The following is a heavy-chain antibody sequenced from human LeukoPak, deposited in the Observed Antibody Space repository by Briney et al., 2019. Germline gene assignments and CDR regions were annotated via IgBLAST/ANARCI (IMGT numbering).Heavy chain of an antibody. D-gene: IGHD7-27*01. J-gene: IGHJ6*04. CDR2: ISSSSSYI. V-gene: IGHV3-21*01. CDR1: GFTLSSYS. Sequence: GGSLRLSCAASGFTLSSYSMNWVRQAPGKGLEWVSSISSSSSYIYYADSVKGRFTISRDNAKNSLYLQMNSLRAEDTAVYYCARDQGPGAPSGMDVWGKGTTVTVSS. CDR3: ARDQGPGAPSGMDV.